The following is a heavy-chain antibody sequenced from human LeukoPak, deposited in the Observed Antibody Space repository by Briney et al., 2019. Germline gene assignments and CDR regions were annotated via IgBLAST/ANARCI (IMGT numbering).Heavy chain of an antibody. CDR2: IYSDSST. V-gene: IGHV3-53*01. Sequence: PGGSLRLSCAASGFAVSDNYMSWVRQAPGKGLEWVSLIYSDSSTFYEDSVQGRFTISRDNSKNTLYLQMDSLRVEDTAMYFCTREKSVVVPSSYYYFDVWGRGTLVTVAS. J-gene: IGHJ2*01. D-gene: IGHD3-22*01. CDR3: TREKSVVVPSSYYYFDV. CDR1: GFAVSDNY.